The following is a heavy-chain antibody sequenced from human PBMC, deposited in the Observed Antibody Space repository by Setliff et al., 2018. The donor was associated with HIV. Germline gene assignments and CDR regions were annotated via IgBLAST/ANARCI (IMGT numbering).Heavy chain of an antibody. CDR2: MNPNSGDT. CDR1: GYTLTSYE. V-gene: IGHV1-8*02. D-gene: IGHD3-10*01. J-gene: IGHJ6*03. Sequence: ASVKVSCKASGYTLTSYEINWVRQATGQGLEWMGWMNPNSGDTGYAQKFQGRVTMTRNTSISTAFMELSSLRSEDTAVYYCARGRSLVRGSGSPEYMDAWGKGTTVTVSS. CDR3: ARGRSLVRGSGSPEYMDA.